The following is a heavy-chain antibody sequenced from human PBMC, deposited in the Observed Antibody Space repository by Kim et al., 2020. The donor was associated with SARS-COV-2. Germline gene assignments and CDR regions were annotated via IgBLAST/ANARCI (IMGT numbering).Heavy chain of an antibody. Sequence: GGSLRLSCAAFGFSLSRHTMHWVCQAPGKGLEWVAVMSYDGSKKHYADSVKGRFNISRDNSKYTVYLQMNSLRVEDTALYYCARDSVDSGSYLDYWGQGT. J-gene: IGHJ4*02. CDR3: ARDSVDSGSYLDY. CDR2: MSYDGSKK. CDR1: GFSLSRHT. V-gene: IGHV3-30*04. D-gene: IGHD3-10*01.